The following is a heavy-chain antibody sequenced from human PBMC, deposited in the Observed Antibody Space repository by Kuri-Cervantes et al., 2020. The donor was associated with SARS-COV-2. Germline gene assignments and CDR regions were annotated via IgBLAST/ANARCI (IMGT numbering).Heavy chain of an antibody. Sequence: GGSLRLSCAASGFTFSSYSMNWVRQAPGKGLEWVSSISSSGSYIYYADSVKGRFTISRDNAKNSLYLQMNSLRAEDTAVYYCASGYSSRLDAFDIWGQGTMVTVSS. CDR2: ISSSGSYI. D-gene: IGHD6-13*01. CDR1: GFTFSSYS. J-gene: IGHJ3*02. CDR3: ASGYSSRLDAFDI. V-gene: IGHV3-21*01.